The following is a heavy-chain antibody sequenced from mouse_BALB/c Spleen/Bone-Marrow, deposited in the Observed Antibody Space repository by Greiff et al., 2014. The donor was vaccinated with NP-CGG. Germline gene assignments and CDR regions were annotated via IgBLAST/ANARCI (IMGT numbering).Heavy chain of an antibody. V-gene: IGHV14-3*02. J-gene: IGHJ3*01. CDR3: ASLDDYIY. CDR1: GFNIKDTY. D-gene: IGHD2-4*01. CDR2: IDPANGNT. Sequence: EVHLVESGAELVKPGASVKLSCTASGFNIKDTYMHWVKQRPEQGLEWIGRIDPANGNTKYDPKFQGKATITADTSSNTAYLQLSSLTSEDTAVYYCASLDDYIYWDQGTLVTVSA.